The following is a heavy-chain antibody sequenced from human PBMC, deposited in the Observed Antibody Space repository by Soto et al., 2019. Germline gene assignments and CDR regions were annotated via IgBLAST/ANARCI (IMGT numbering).Heavy chain of an antibody. CDR1: GFTFSSYA. CDR3: ARDPTVAGYFDY. Sequence: GGSLRLSCAASGFTFSSYAMHWVRQAPGKGLEYVSAISSNGGSTYYANSVKGRFTISRDNSKNTLYLQMGSLRAEDMAVYYCARDPTVAGYFDYWGQGTLVTGSS. CDR2: ISSNGGST. V-gene: IGHV3-64*01. J-gene: IGHJ4*02. D-gene: IGHD6-19*01.